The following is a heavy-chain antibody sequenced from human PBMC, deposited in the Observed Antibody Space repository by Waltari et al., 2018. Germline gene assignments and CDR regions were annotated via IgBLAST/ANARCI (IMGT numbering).Heavy chain of an antibody. CDR3: ARTGGRDGYNPFDH. CDR1: GFTFSNYA. V-gene: IGHV3-30*10. Sequence: QVQVVESGGGVVQPGRSLRLSCAASGFTFSNYAMHWVRRAPGKGLEWVALISFDGNYKYYTDSVKGRFTISRDNSNSTVDLQINTLRSEDTAVYYCARTGGRDGYNPFDHWGQGTLVTVSS. CDR2: ISFDGNYK. D-gene: IGHD5-12*01. J-gene: IGHJ4*02.